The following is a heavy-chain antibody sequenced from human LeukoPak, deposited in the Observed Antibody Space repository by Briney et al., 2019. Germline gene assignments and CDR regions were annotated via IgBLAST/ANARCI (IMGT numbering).Heavy chain of an antibody. J-gene: IGHJ4*02. D-gene: IGHD5-18*01. V-gene: IGHV3-23*01. CDR2: ISGSGGST. Sequence: GGSLRLSCAASGFTFSSYAMSWVRQAPGKGLEWVSAISGSGGSTYCADSVKGRFTISRDNSKNTLYLQMNSLRVEDTAVYYCAKADGAMVTRYFDYWGQGTLVTVSS. CDR1: GFTFSSYA. CDR3: AKADGAMVTRYFDY.